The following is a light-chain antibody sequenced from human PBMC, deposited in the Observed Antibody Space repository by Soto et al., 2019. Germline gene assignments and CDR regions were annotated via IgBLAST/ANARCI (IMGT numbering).Light chain of an antibody. Sequence: QSVLTQPPSASETPGQTVSISCSGSNSNIASNTVNWYQHLPGTAPKLLIYYNNQRPSGVPDRFSGSKSGTSDSLAISGLQSEDESDYYCAAWDDTLTRYVLGTGNKVTVL. J-gene: IGLJ1*01. V-gene: IGLV1-44*01. CDR3: AAWDDTLTRYV. CDR2: YNN. CDR1: NSNIASNT.